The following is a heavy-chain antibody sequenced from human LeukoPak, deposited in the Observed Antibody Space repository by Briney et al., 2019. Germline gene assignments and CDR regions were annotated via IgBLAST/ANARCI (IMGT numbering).Heavy chain of an antibody. J-gene: IGHJ6*02. V-gene: IGHV4-34*01. Sequence: SETLSLTCAVYGGSFSGYYWSWIRQPPGKGLEWIGEINHSGSTNYNPSLKSRVTISVDTSKNQFSLKLSSVTAADTAVYYCARVGVTEPDYYAMDVWGQGTTVTVSS. CDR1: GGSFSGYY. CDR2: INHSGST. CDR3: ARVGVTEPDYYAMDV. D-gene: IGHD1-14*01.